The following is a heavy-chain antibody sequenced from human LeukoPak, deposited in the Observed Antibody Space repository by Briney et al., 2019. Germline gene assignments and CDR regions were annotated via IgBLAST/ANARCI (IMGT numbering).Heavy chain of an antibody. V-gene: IGHV3-30*02. CDR2: IRYDGSNK. J-gene: IGHJ4*02. Sequence: GGSLRLSCAASGFTFSSYGMHWVRQAPGKGLEWVAFIRYDGSNKYYADSVKGRFTISRDNSKNTLYLQMNSLRAEDTAVYYCAKDGRYCSSTSCHFDYWGQGTLVTVSS. D-gene: IGHD2-2*01. CDR3: AKDGRYCSSTSCHFDY. CDR1: GFTFSSYG.